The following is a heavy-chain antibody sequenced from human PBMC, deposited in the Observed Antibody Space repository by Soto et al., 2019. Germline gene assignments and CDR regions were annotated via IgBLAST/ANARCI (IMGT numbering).Heavy chain of an antibody. CDR3: AGGRTVGGLFDC. Sequence: SETLSLTCTISDGSMSTYYWNWIRQPPGKGLEWIGYIHYSGSTNYNPPLKSRVTISIDTSKKQFSPNLNSVTAADTAVYFCAGGRTVGGLFDCWGQGTLVTVSS. J-gene: IGHJ4*02. D-gene: IGHD1-26*01. V-gene: IGHV4-59*01. CDR2: IHYSGST. CDR1: DGSMSTYY.